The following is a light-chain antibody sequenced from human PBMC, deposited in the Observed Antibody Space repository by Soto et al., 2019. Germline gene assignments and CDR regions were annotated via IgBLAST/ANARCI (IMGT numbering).Light chain of an antibody. CDR3: QHYNSYSEA. J-gene: IGKJ1*01. CDR1: QTISSW. V-gene: IGKV1-5*03. Sequence: DIQMTQSPSTLSGSVGDRVTITCRASQTISSWLAWYQQKPGKAPKLLIYKASTLKSGVPSRFSDSGCGTERERVISSLQPDDFAAYYCQHYNSYSEAFGQGTKVDIK. CDR2: KAS.